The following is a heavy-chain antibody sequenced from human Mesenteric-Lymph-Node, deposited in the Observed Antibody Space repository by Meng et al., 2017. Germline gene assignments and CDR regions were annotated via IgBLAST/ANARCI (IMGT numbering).Heavy chain of an antibody. Sequence: SETLSLTCTVSGGSISSSTYCWGWIRQPPGKGLEWIGSIYYSGTTHWNPSLKSRVTISLDMSRNQFSLKVSSVTAADTAVYYCATDDGSGNAARPNYYYYGMDVWGQGTTVTVSS. J-gene: IGHJ6*02. CDR2: IYYSGTT. D-gene: IGHD3-10*01. CDR1: GGSISSSTYC. V-gene: IGHV4-39*07. CDR3: ATDDGSGNAARPNYYYYGMDV.